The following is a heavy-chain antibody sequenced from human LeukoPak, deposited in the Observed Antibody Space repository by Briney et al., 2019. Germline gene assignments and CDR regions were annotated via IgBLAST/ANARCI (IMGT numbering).Heavy chain of an antibody. CDR2: IIPIFGTA. CDR1: GGTFSSYA. V-gene: IGHV1-69*13. J-gene: IGHJ4*02. CDR3: ATEVLAAVAGWY. D-gene: IGHD6-19*01. Sequence: SVKVSCKASGGTFSSYAISWVRQAPGQGLEWMGGIIPIFGTANYAQKFQGRVTITADESTSTAYMELSSLRSEDTAVYYCATEVLAAVAGWYWGQGTLVTVSS.